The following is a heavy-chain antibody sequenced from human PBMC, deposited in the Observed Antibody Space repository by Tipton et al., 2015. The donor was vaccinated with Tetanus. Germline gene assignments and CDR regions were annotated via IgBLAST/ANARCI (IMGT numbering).Heavy chain of an antibody. J-gene: IGHJ4*02. Sequence: LSLTCAASGFSFSSYGMHWVRQAPGKGLEWVAIIWNDGNNKYYADSVKGRFTISRDNSKNTLYLQMNSLRDGDTAVYYCARDHTFTVSHSRGGLDSWGQGTLVAVSS. D-gene: IGHD3-10*01. V-gene: IGHV3-33*01. CDR2: IWNDGNNK. CDR3: ARDHTFTVSHSRGGLDS. CDR1: GFSFSSYG.